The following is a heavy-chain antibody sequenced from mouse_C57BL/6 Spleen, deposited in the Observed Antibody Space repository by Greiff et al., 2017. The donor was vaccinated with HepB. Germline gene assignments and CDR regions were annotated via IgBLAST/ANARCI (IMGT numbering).Heavy chain of an antibody. J-gene: IGHJ4*01. CDR3: ERGDNYGSSYGAMDY. CDR2: INPSNGGT. V-gene: IGHV1-53*01. D-gene: IGHD1-1*01. CDR1: GYTFTSYW. Sequence: QVQLQQPGTELVKPGASVKLSRKASGYTFTSYWMHWVKQRPGQGLEWIGNINPSNGGTNYNEKFKSKATLTVDNSSSTAYMQLSSLTSEDSAVYDCERGDNYGSSYGAMDYWGQGTSVTVSS.